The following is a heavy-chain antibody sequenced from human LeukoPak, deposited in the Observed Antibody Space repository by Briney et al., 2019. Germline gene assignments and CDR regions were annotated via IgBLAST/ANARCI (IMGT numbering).Heavy chain of an antibody. J-gene: IGHJ4*02. CDR1: GFTFDDYG. CDR2: INWNGGST. Sequence: GGSLRLSCAASGFTFDDYGMSWVRQAPGKGLEWVSGINWNGGSTGYADSVKGRFTISRDNAKNSLYLQMNSLRAEDTALYYYTRDIAYRSGYYLELYWGQGTLVTVSS. V-gene: IGHV3-20*04. D-gene: IGHD3-22*01. CDR3: TRDIAYRSGYYLELY.